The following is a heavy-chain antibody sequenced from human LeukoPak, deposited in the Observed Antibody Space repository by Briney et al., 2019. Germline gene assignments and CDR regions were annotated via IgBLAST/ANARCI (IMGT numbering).Heavy chain of an antibody. CDR3: ARDSCTNGVCFLDY. CDR1: GYTFTSYG. J-gene: IGHJ4*02. D-gene: IGHD2-8*01. Sequence: VASVKVYCKASGYTFTSYGISWVRQAPGQGLEWMGWISTYNGNTNYAQKLQGRVTMTTDTSTSTAYMELRSLRSDDTAVYYCARDSCTNGVCFLDYWGQGTLVTVSS. CDR2: ISTYNGNT. V-gene: IGHV1-18*01.